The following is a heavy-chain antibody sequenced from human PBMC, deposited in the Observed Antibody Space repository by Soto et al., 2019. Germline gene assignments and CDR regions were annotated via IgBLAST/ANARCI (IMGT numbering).Heavy chain of an antibody. D-gene: IGHD5-18*01. CDR3: SSGTQMVNIS. Sequence: PSETLSLTCTVSGGSISNYYWLWIRLPPGKGLEWIGYIYYSGNTNYNPSLKSRVTISVDTSKNQFSLKLSSVTAADTAVYYCSSGTQMVNISWGQGTLVTVSS. CDR2: IYYSGNT. CDR1: GGSISNYY. V-gene: IGHV4-59*01. J-gene: IGHJ5*02.